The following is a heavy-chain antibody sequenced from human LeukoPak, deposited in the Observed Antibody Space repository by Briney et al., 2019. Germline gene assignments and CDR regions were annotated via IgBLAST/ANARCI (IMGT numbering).Heavy chain of an antibody. CDR3: ARGLDYGDYFDY. CDR1: GFTFSSYS. D-gene: IGHD4-17*01. CDR2: ISSSSSYI. Sequence: GGSLRLSCAASGFTFSSYSMNWVRQAPGKGLEWVSSISSSSSYIYYADSVKGRFTISRDNAKNTLYLQMNSLRVEDTAVYYCARGLDYGDYFDYWGQGTLVTVSS. J-gene: IGHJ4*02. V-gene: IGHV3-21*01.